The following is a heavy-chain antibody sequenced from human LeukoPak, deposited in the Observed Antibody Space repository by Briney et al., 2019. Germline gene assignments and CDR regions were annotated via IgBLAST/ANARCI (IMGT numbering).Heavy chain of an antibody. V-gene: IGHV1-2*02. J-gene: IGHJ4*02. Sequence: VASVKVSCKASGYTFTAYYLQWVRLAPGQGLEWMGWINPYSGGTNYAQKFQGRVTMTRDTSISTAYMELSRLRSDDTAVYYCAREPPQDSSGEFDYWGQGTLVTVSS. CDR2: INPYSGGT. CDR1: GYTFTAYY. D-gene: IGHD6-19*01. CDR3: AREPPQDSSGEFDY.